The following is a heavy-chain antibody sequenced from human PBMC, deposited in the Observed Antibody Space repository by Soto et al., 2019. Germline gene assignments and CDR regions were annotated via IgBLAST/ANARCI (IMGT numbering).Heavy chain of an antibody. Sequence: ASVKVSCKASGYTFTCYAMHWVRQAPGQRLEWMGWINAGNGNTKYSQKFQGRVTITRDTSASTAYMELSSLRSEDTAVYYCARDRPPITIFGVVIQYNWFDPWGQGTLVTVSS. V-gene: IGHV1-3*01. D-gene: IGHD3-3*01. J-gene: IGHJ5*02. CDR3: ARDRPPITIFGVVIQYNWFDP. CDR1: GYTFTCYA. CDR2: INAGNGNT.